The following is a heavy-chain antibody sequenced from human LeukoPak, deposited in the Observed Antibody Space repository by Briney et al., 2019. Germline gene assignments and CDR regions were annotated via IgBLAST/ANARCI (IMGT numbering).Heavy chain of an antibody. V-gene: IGHV4-59*08. D-gene: IGHD3-22*01. CDR3: ARLYDSSGYSYGHLDY. J-gene: IGHJ4*02. Sequence: SETLRLSCTGSGGSISSYAWTWIRQPPGKGLEWIGYISCSGSTNYNPSLKSRVAISRDKYMNQFSLNLRAVPAADTAVYYCARLYDSSGYSYGHLDYWGQGTLVTVSS. CDR1: GGSISSYA. CDR2: ISCSGST.